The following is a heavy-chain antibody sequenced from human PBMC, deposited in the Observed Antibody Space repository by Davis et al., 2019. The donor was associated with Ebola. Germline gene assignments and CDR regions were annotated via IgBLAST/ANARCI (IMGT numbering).Heavy chain of an antibody. CDR3: TRHVSGDFWYFDL. CDR2: IYRDGRM. J-gene: IGHJ2*01. V-gene: IGHV3-53*01. CDR1: GFSVSDKY. Sequence: GESLKISCEVSGFSVSDKYMSWVRQAPGKGLEWVSVIYRDGRMYHADSVKGRFTISRDNSKNTVYLQMNSLRAEDTAVYYCTRHVSGDFWYFDLWGRGTLVTVSS. D-gene: IGHD4-17*01.